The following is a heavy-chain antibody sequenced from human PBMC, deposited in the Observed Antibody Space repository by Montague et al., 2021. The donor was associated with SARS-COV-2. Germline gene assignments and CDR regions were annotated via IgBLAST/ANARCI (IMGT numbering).Heavy chain of an antibody. CDR1: GGSISSSTYY. CDR3: ARLGLLWFGELWS. J-gene: IGHJ4*02. V-gene: IGHV4-39*01. Sequence: SETLSLTCTVSGGSISSSTYYWGWIRQPPGKGLEWIGCIYYSGSTYYNPSLKSRVTISVDTSKNQFSLKLSSVTAADTAVYHCARLGLLWFGELWSWGQGTLVTVSS. CDR2: IYYSGST. D-gene: IGHD3-10*01.